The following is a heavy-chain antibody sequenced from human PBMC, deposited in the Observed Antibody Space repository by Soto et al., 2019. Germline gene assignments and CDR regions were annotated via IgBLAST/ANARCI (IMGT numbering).Heavy chain of an antibody. D-gene: IGHD3-22*01. CDR3: ARDHSGSGYYYGGSLGYYGMGV. V-gene: IGHV1-69*13. J-gene: IGHJ6*02. Sequence: SVRVSCKASGGTFSSDAISWVRQAPGQGLEWMGGIIPIFGTANYAQKFQGRVTITADESASTAYMELSSLRSEDTAVYYCARDHSGSGYYYGGSLGYYGMGVWGQGTTVTVSS. CDR2: IIPIFGTA. CDR1: GGTFSSDA.